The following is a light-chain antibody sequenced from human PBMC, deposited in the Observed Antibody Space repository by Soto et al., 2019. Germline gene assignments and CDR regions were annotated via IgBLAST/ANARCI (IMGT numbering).Light chain of an antibody. CDR2: GAS. V-gene: IGKV3-15*01. J-gene: IGKJ1*01. CDR3: HQYNNWPPWT. CDR1: QSVSSN. Sequence: EIVMTQSPATLSVSPGXRATLSCRASQSVSSNLAWYQQKPGQAPRLLIYGASTRATGIPARFSGSGSGTEFTLTISSLQSEDYAVYYCHQYNNWPPWTFGQGTKVDIK.